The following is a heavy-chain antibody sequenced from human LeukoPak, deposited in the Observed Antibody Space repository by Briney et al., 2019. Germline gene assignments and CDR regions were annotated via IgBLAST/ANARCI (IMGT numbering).Heavy chain of an antibody. V-gene: IGHV3-7*01. Sequence: GGSLRLSCAASGFTFSSFWMGWVRQAPGKGLEWVASIKYDESEKHHVDSVKGRFTISRDNAKNSLYLQMNSLRAEDTAVYFCARITTNGYFEYWGQGTLVTVSS. CDR3: ARITTNGYFEY. D-gene: IGHD1-1*01. CDR2: IKYDESEK. CDR1: GFTFSSFW. J-gene: IGHJ4*02.